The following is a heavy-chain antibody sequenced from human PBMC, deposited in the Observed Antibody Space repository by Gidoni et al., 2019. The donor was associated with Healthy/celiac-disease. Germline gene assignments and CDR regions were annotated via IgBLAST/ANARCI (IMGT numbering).Heavy chain of an antibody. V-gene: IGHV3-23*01. CDR1: GFTFRSYA. Sequence: EVRLLESGGGLVQPGGSLRLSCAASGFTFRSYAMSWVLQAPGKGREWVSAISVSGGSTYYADSVKGRFTISRDNSKNTLYLQLHSLRAEDTAVYYCAKAADFWSGYPALFFDYWGQGTLVTVSS. CDR3: AKAADFWSGYPALFFDY. CDR2: ISVSGGST. D-gene: IGHD3-3*01. J-gene: IGHJ4*02.